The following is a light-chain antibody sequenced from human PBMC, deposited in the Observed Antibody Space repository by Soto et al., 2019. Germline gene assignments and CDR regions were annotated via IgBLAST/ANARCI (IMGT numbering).Light chain of an antibody. CDR3: QQYNTYPLT. J-gene: IGKJ4*01. Sequence: DIQMTQSPSTLSASVGERVTITCRASQSISTWLAWYPQKPGKAPILLIYKASSLEGGVPSRFSGSGSGTEFSLTISSPQPDDFQTYYCQQYNTYPLTFGRGTTVEIK. CDR1: QSISTW. V-gene: IGKV1-5*03. CDR2: KAS.